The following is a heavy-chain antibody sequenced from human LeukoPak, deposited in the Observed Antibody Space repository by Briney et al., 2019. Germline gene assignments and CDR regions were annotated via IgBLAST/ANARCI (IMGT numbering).Heavy chain of an antibody. CDR3: ARVVNGYVDY. D-gene: IGHD2-8*01. CDR2: ISASSNYI. CDR1: GFTFSNTN. V-gene: IGHV3-21*06. Sequence: PGGSLRLSCAASGFTFSNTNMNWVRQAPGKGLKWVSFISASSNYIYHADSVKGRFTISRDNAQNSLYLQMNSLRAEDTAVYFCARVVNGYVDYWGQGTLVTVSS. J-gene: IGHJ4*02.